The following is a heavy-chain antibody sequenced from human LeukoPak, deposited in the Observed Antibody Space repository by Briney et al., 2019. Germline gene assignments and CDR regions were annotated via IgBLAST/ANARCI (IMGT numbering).Heavy chain of an antibody. J-gene: IGHJ4*02. CDR3: ARDGGRVCGDYVFDY. D-gene: IGHD4-17*01. V-gene: IGHV4-59*01. CDR1: GGSITSYY. Sequence: MSSETLSLTCTVSGGSITSYYWSWIRQPPGKGLEWIGYIHYTGRTNYNPSLKSRVTISVDTSKNQFSLKLSSVTAADTAVYYCARDGGRVCGDYVFDYWGQGTLVTVSS. CDR2: IHYTGRT.